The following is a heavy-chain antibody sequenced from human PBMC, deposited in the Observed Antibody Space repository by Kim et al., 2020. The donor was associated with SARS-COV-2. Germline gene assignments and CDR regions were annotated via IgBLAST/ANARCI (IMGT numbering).Heavy chain of an antibody. Sequence: KYYASSVKVKYTSSRENSKNTLYLQRNSLGAEDTAVYYCARDGGITRAFDIWGQGTMVTVSS. CDR3: ARDGGITRAFDI. J-gene: IGHJ3*02. CDR2: K. V-gene: IGHV3-33*01.